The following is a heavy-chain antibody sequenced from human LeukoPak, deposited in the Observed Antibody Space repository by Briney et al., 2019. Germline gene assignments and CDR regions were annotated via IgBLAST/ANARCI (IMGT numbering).Heavy chain of an antibody. J-gene: IGHJ5*02. V-gene: IGHV1-18*01. CDR3: ARITYDFWSGYYMPDDP. CDR2: ISIYNGNT. CDR1: GYTFTNFG. Sequence: ASVKVSCKASGYTFTNFGISWVRQAPGQGLEWMGWISIYNGNTDYAQKLRGRVTMTTDTSTSTAYMELRSLRSDDTAVYYCARITYDFWSGYYMPDDPWGQGTLVTVSS. D-gene: IGHD3-3*01.